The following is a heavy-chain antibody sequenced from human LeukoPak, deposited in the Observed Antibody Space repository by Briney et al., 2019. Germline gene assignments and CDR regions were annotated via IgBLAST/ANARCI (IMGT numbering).Heavy chain of an antibody. D-gene: IGHD3-9*01. J-gene: IGHJ4*02. Sequence: GGSLRLSCEKSGFTFISYGMHWVRQTPGKGLEGVAVISKDGGNKFYADSLKGRVTISRDDSKNTIYLYMNTLRPEDSGIYYCAKDGGLTGDNYFDHWGLGTLVTVSS. CDR1: GFTFISYG. CDR2: ISKDGGNK. V-gene: IGHV3-30*18. CDR3: AKDGGLTGDNYFDH.